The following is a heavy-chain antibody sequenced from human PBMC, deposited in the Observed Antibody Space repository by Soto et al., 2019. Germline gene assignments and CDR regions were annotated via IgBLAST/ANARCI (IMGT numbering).Heavy chain of an antibody. J-gene: IGHJ6*03. CDR3: ARHPRSSSSPLYYYYYYMDV. D-gene: IGHD6-6*01. CDR1: GGSISSSSYY. CDR2: IYYSGST. Sequence: SQTLSLTCTVSGGSISSSSYYWGWIRQPPGKGLEWIGSIYYSGSTYYNPSLKSRVTISVDTSKNQFSLKLSSVTAADTAVYYCARHPRSSSSPLYYYYYYMDVWGKGTTVTVSS. V-gene: IGHV4-39*01.